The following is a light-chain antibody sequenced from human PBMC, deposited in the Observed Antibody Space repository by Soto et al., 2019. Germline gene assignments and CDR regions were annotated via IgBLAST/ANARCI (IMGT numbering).Light chain of an antibody. Sequence: DILITQSPLSLPVTPGEPASISCSSSQSLLHSNGYNYLDWYLQKPGQSPQLLIYLGSNRSSGVPDRFSGSGSGTDFTLKISRVEAEDVGVYYCMQALQTPLTFGGGTKVDIX. CDR3: MQALQTPLT. V-gene: IGKV2-28*01. CDR2: LGS. J-gene: IGKJ4*01. CDR1: QSLLHSNGYNY.